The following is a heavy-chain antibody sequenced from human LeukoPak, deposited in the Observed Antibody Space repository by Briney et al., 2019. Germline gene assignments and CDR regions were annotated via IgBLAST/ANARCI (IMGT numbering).Heavy chain of an antibody. CDR1: SGSISSGNYY. D-gene: IGHD5-24*01. CDR3: ARSRGGYKYSPSLDY. CDR2: VYYSGST. Sequence: SETLSLTCTVSSGSISSGNYYWGWIRQPPGKGLEWIGSVYYSGSTYYNPSLESRVTISVDTSKNQFSLKLSSVTAADTAVYYCARSRGGYKYSPSLDYWGQGTLVTASS. V-gene: IGHV4-39*07. J-gene: IGHJ4*02.